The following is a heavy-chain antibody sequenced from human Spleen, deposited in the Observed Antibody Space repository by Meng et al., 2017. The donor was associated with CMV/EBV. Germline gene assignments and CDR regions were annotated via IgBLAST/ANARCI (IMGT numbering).Heavy chain of an antibody. D-gene: IGHD6-19*01. V-gene: IGHV1-18*01. CDR2: ISAYNDNI. Sequence: ASVKVSCKASENTLTGYYLHWVRQAPGQGLEWMGWISAYNDNIDYAQNLQGRVTMTTDTSTNTAYMDLRSLTSDDTAVYYCAREVPSVAGFDYWGQGTLVTVSS. CDR1: ENTLTGYY. J-gene: IGHJ4*02. CDR3: AREVPSVAGFDY.